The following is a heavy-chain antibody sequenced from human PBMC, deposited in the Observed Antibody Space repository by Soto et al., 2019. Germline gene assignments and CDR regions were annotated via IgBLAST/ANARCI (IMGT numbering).Heavy chain of an antibody. J-gene: IGHJ6*02. CDR2: IKEDGSEK. Sequence: EVQLVGSGGGLVQPGESLRLSCAASGFTFSNSWMSWVRQAPGKGLEWVANIKEDGSEKDYVDPVKGRFTITRDNAKNSLYLQMNNLRAEDTAVYFCTRKRFGMDVWGQGTTVTVSS. V-gene: IGHV3-7*03. CDR3: TRKRFGMDV. CDR1: GFTFSNSW.